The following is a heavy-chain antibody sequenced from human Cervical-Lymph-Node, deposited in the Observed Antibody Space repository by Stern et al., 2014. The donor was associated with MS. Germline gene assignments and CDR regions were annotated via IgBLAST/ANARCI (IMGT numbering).Heavy chain of an antibody. J-gene: IGHJ4*02. D-gene: IGHD5-24*01. Sequence: EVQLVESGGGLVQPGGSLRLSCAASGFTFSSYSMNWVRQAPGKGLEWVSYISSSSSTIYYADSVKGRFTISRDNAKNSLYLQMNSLRDEDTAVYYCAREDYEMATKRNYFDYWGQGTLVTVSS. CDR3: AREDYEMATKRNYFDY. CDR2: ISSSSSTI. CDR1: GFTFSSYS. V-gene: IGHV3-48*02.